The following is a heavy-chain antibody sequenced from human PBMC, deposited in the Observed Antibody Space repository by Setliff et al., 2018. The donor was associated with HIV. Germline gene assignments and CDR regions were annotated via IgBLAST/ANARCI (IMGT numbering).Heavy chain of an antibody. V-gene: IGHV4-39*01. D-gene: IGHD1-26*01. CDR2: VCYTGST. Sequence: PSETLSLTCTVSGDSTNISNHCWGWIRRPPGKGLEWIGSVCYTGSTYYRTSLRTRVKIVVDSAKKQSSLRLRSMTAADTALYYCVTHRAGGTRDFDSWGQGTLVTVSS. CDR1: GDSTNISNHC. J-gene: IGHJ4*02. CDR3: VTHRAGGTRDFDS.